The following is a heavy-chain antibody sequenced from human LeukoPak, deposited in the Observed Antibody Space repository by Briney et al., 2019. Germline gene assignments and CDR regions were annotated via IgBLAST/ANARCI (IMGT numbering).Heavy chain of an antibody. CDR2: INPSGGVT. CDR3: ARAPDTSGYFAQPNFDY. V-gene: IGHV1-46*01. J-gene: IGHJ4*02. CDR1: GYTFASHY. D-gene: IGHD3-22*01. Sequence: ASVKVSCKASGYTFASHYLHWVRQAPGHGLEWRGIINPSGGVTSSAQKFQGRVTMTRDTSLSTVFMELSSVTSEDTAVYYCARAPDTSGYFAQPNFDYWGQGTLVTVSS.